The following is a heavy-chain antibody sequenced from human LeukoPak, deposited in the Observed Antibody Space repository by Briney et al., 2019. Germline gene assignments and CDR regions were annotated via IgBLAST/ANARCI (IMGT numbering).Heavy chain of an antibody. D-gene: IGHD3-22*01. V-gene: IGHV4-39*01. J-gene: IGHJ4*02. Sequence: PSETLSLTCTVSGGSISSSSYYWGWIRQPPGAGLEWIGSIYYSGNTYYNPSLKSRVTISVDTSKNQFSLKLSSVTAADTAVYYCARQWGYFYESSGYSDYWGQGTLVTVSS. CDR2: IYYSGNT. CDR3: ARQWGYFYESSGYSDY. CDR1: GGSISSSSYY.